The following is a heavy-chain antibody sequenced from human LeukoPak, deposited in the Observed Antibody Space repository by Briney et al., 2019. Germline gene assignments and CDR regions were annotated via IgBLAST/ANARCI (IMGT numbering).Heavy chain of an antibody. Sequence: SETLSLTCAVYGGSFSGYYWSWIRQPPGKGLEWIGEINHSGSTNYNPSLKSRVTISVDTSKNQFSLKLSSVTAADTAVYYCARFRGRGLPDYWGQGTLVTVSS. D-gene: IGHD3-16*01. J-gene: IGHJ4*02. CDR2: INHSGST. CDR1: GGSFSGYY. V-gene: IGHV4-34*01. CDR3: ARFRGRGLPDY.